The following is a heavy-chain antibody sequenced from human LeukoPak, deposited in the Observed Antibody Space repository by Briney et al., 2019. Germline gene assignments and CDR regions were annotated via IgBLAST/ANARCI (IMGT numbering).Heavy chain of an antibody. CDR3: AKSTR. J-gene: IGHJ4*02. CDR1: GFTFSSYG. CDR2: ISYDGSNK. Sequence: GRSLRLSCAASGFTFSSYGMHWVRQAPGKGLEWVAVISYDGSNKYYADSVKGRFTISRDNSKNTLYLQMNSLRAEDTAVYYCAKSTRWGQGTLVTVSS. V-gene: IGHV3-30*18. D-gene: IGHD1-26*01.